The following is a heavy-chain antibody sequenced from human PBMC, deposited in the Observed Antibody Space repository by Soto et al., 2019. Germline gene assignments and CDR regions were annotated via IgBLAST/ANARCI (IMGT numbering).Heavy chain of an antibody. CDR1: GYTLTYLS. Sequence: SVKVSCKVSGYTLTYLSMHWVRQAPGKGREWMGGFDPEDGETIYAQKFQGRVTMTEDTSTDTAYMELSSLRSEDTAVYYCATDHFDYYDSSGGSDWFDPWGQGTLVPVSS. J-gene: IGHJ5*02. CDR2: FDPEDGET. D-gene: IGHD3-22*01. CDR3: ATDHFDYYDSSGGSDWFDP. V-gene: IGHV1-24*01.